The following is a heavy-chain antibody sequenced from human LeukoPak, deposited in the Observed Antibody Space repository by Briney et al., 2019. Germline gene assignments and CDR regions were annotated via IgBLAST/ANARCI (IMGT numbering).Heavy chain of an antibody. J-gene: IGHJ6*03. CDR2: MNPNSGNT. V-gene: IGHV1-8*01. CDR3: ARAEYQLPNYYYYYMDV. Sequence: ASVKVSFKASGYTFTSYDINWVRQATGQGLEWMGWMNPNSGNTGYAQKFQGRVTMTRNTSISTAYMELSSLRSEDTAVYYCARAEYQLPNYYYYYMDVWGKGTTVTVSS. CDR1: GYTFTSYD. D-gene: IGHD2-2*01.